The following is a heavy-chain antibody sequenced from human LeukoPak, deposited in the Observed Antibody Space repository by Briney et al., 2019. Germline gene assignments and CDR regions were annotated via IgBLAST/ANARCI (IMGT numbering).Heavy chain of an antibody. CDR3: ATDGAGCDT. J-gene: IGHJ5*02. D-gene: IGHD3-9*01. CDR2: INIGGNNT. V-gene: IGHV3-11*01. CDR1: GYTFNEYY. Sequence: GGSLRLSCAPSGYTFNEYYMSWIREAPGKGLECLSYINIGGNNTHYADSVKGRFTISRDNARKSLYCEMNNLRAEDTAVYDCATDGAGCDTWGQGVRVTVSA.